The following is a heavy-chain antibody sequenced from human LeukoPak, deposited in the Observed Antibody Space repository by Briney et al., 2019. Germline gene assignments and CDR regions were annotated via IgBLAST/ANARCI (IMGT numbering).Heavy chain of an antibody. D-gene: IGHD5-18*01. CDR1: GGSFSGYY. CDR2: INHSGST. J-gene: IGHJ4*02. V-gene: IGHV4-34*01. CDR3: ARSGVGIQLWSLKD. Sequence: SETLSLTCAVYGGSFSGYYWSWIRQPPGKGPEWIGEINHSGSTNYNPSLKSRVTISVDTSKNQFSLKLSSVTAADTAVYYCARSGVGIQLWSLKDWGQGTLVTVSS.